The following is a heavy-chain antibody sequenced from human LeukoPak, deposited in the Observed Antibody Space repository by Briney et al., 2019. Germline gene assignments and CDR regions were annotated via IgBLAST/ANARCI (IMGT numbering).Heavy chain of an antibody. Sequence: GRSLRLSCAASGFTFSSYAMHWVRQAPGKGLEWVAVISYDGSNKYYADSVKGRFTISRDNSKNTLYLQMNSLRAEDTAVYYCARGYYYDSSGYYYGEGDWGQGTLVTVSS. J-gene: IGHJ4*02. CDR3: ARGYYYDSSGYYYGEGD. D-gene: IGHD3-22*01. V-gene: IGHV3-30-3*01. CDR1: GFTFSSYA. CDR2: ISYDGSNK.